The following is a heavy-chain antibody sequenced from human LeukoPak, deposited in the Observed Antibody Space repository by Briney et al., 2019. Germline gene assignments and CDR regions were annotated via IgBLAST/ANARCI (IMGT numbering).Heavy chain of an antibody. CDR1: GFTFSNYW. J-gene: IGHJ4*02. CDR2: IKKDGSEK. V-gene: IGHV3-7*01. CDR3: AGGAGFLIDY. D-gene: IGHD2/OR15-2a*01. Sequence: GGSLRLSCAASGFTFSNYWMNWVRQTPGKGPEWVAIIKKDGSEKYYVDSVKGRFTISRDNAKNSLYLQMNSLRADDTAVYFCAGGAGFLIDYWGQGALVTVSS.